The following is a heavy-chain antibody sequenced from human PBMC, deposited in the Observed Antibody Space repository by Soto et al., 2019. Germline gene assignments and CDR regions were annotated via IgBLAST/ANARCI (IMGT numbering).Heavy chain of an antibody. J-gene: IGHJ4*02. V-gene: IGHV4-59*01. D-gene: IGHD1-26*01. Sequence: QVQLQESGPGLVKPSETLSLTCTVSGGSISSYYWSWIRQPPGKGLEWIGYIYYSGSTNYNPSLKSRVTISVDTSKNQFSLKLSSVTAADMALYYCARMGVVGATTFDYWGQGTLVTVSS. CDR1: GGSISSYY. CDR3: ARMGVVGATTFDY. CDR2: IYYSGST.